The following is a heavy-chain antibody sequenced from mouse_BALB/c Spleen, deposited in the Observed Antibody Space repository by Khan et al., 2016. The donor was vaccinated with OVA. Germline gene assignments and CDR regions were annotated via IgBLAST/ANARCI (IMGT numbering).Heavy chain of an antibody. CDR3: AREGLRGVAMDY. V-gene: IGHV1S56*01. D-gene: IGHD1-1*01. J-gene: IGHJ4*01. CDR1: GYTFTAYD. Sequence: QVRLQQSGPELVKPGALVKISCKASGYTFTAYDINWVKQRPGQGLEWIGWIYPGDGSTKYNENFKGKATLTADLSSNTAYMQLSSLTAAKSAVYFWAREGLRGVAMDYWGQGTSVSVSS. CDR2: IYPGDGST.